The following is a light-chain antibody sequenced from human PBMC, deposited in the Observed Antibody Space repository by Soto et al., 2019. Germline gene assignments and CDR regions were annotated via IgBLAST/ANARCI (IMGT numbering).Light chain of an antibody. J-gene: IGKJ1*01. CDR2: DAS. CDR1: QGISSY. Sequence: AIRMTQSPSSLSASTGDRVTITCRASQGISSYLAWYQQKPGKAPKLLIYDASSLESGVPSRFSGSGSGTEFTLTISSLQPDDFATYYCQQYNSYSWTFGQGTKLDIK. CDR3: QQYNSYSWT. V-gene: IGKV1-8*01.